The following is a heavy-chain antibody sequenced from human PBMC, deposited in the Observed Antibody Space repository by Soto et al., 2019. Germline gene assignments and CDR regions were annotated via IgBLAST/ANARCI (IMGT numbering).Heavy chain of an antibody. CDR2: IYPGDSHT. V-gene: IGHV5-51*01. J-gene: IGHJ5*02. Sequence: EVQLVQSGAEVKKSGESLKISCKGSGYSFTNYWIGWVRQMPGKGLEWMGIIYPGDSHTRYSPSFQGQVTISADKSISTAYLQWSSLKASDTAMYYCARQGYSSGWYHWFDPWGQGTLVTVSS. D-gene: IGHD6-19*01. CDR1: GYSFTNYW. CDR3: ARQGYSSGWYHWFDP.